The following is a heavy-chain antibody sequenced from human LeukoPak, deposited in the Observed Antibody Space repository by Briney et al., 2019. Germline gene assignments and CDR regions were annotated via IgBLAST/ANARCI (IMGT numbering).Heavy chain of an antibody. CDR1: GFTFSSYS. CDR3: ARVKDSSGYYYSPYDAFDI. D-gene: IGHD3-22*01. CDR2: ISSSSSYI. Sequence: GGSLRLSCAASGFTFSSYSMNWVRQAPGKGLEWVSSISSSSSYIYYADSVKGRFTISRDNAKNSLYLQMNSLRAEDTAVYYCARVKDSSGYYYSPYDAFDIWGQGTMVTVSS. V-gene: IGHV3-21*01. J-gene: IGHJ3*02.